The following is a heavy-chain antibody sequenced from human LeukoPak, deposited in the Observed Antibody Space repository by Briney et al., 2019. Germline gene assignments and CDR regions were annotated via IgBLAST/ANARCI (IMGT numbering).Heavy chain of an antibody. CDR1: GYTFTSYD. CDR2: MNPNSGNT. J-gene: IGHJ6*02. Sequence: ASVKVSCKASGYTFTSYDINWVRQATGQGLEWMGWMNPNSGNTGYAQKFQGRVTMTRNTSISTAYTELSSLRSEDTAVYYCARGAYYGSGSYRGMDVWGQGTTVTVSS. CDR3: ARGAYYGSGSYRGMDV. V-gene: IGHV1-8*01. D-gene: IGHD3-10*01.